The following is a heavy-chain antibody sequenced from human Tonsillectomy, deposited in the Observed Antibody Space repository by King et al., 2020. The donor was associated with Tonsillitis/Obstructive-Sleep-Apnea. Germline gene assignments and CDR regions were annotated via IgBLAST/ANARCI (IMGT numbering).Heavy chain of an antibody. CDR2: ISGSGGST. V-gene: IGHV3-23*04. CDR3: AKGDGGYCSSTSCPLDAFDI. J-gene: IGHJ3*02. Sequence: VQLVESGGGLVQPGGSLRLSCAASGFTFSSYAMSWVRQAPGEVLEWVSAISGSGGSTYYADAVKGRLTISRDNSKNTLYLQMNSLRAEDTAVYYCAKGDGGYCSSTSCPLDAFDIWGQGTMVTVSS. CDR1: GFTFSSYA. D-gene: IGHD2-2*01.